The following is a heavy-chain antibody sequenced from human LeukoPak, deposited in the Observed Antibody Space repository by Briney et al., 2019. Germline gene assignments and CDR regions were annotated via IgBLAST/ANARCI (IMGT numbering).Heavy chain of an antibody. CDR1: GGSISSSSYY. V-gene: IGHV4-39*01. J-gene: IGHJ6*03. CDR3: ARHLYRGLKLMDV. Sequence: NPSETLSLTCTVSGGSISSSSYYWGWIRQPPGEGLEWIGSIYYSGSTYYNPSLKSRVTISVDTSKNQFSLKLSSVTAADTAVYYCARHLYRGLKLMDVWGKGTTVTVSS. D-gene: IGHD1-14*01. CDR2: IYYSGST.